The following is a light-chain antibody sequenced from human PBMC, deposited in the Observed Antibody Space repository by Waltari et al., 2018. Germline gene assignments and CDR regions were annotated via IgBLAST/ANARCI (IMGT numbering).Light chain of an antibody. CDR2: WAS. Sequence: DIVMTQSPDSLAVSLGERATINCKSSQSVLYSSNNKNYLAWYQQKPGQPPKLLIYWASTRESGVPDRFSGSGSGTDFTHTISSLQAEDVAVYYCQQYYSTPDTFGPGTKVDIK. J-gene: IGKJ3*01. CDR1: QSVLYSSNNKNY. CDR3: QQYYSTPDT. V-gene: IGKV4-1*01.